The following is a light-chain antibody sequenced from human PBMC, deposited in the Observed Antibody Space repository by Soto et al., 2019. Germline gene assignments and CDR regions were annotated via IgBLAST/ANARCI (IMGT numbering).Light chain of an antibody. CDR1: QSVGSRY. Sequence: EIVLTQSPGTLSLSPGERATLSCRASQSVGSRYLAWYQQKPGQAPRLLIYGASSRATGIPDRFSGSGSGTDVTLNVSRLEPEDFAVYYCQHYGRSPWTVGQGTKVEIK. J-gene: IGKJ1*01. CDR3: QHYGRSPWT. CDR2: GAS. V-gene: IGKV3-20*01.